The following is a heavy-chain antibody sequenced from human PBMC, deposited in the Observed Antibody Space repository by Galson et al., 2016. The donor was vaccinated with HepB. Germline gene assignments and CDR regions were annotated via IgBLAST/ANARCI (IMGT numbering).Heavy chain of an antibody. Sequence: QSGAEVKKPVESLKISCRGSGYTFSNYWIAWVRQLPGKGLEWMGIEPPCGSDTTYSPSFQGQLTISADKSLTTAYVQWSSLRAADTAMYYCTGRGEGYKFDNWGQGTLVTVSS. V-gene: IGHV5-51*01. J-gene: IGHJ4*02. CDR2: EPPCGSDT. D-gene: IGHD5-24*01. CDR1: GYTFSNYW. CDR3: TGRGEGYKFDN.